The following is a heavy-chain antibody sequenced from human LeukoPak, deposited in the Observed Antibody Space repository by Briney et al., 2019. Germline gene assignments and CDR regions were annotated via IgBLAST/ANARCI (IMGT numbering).Heavy chain of an antibody. CDR3: ARGYIYGDFDS. J-gene: IGHJ4*02. CDR1: GLTFSDYF. CDR2: ISSSGDII. V-gene: IGHV3-11*01. D-gene: IGHD5-18*01. Sequence: GGSLRLSCAASGLTFSDYFMSWIRQAPGKGLEWVSYISSSGDIIYYADSVKGRFTISRDNAKNSLYLQMNSLRAEDTAVYYCARGYIYGDFDSWGQGTLVTVSS.